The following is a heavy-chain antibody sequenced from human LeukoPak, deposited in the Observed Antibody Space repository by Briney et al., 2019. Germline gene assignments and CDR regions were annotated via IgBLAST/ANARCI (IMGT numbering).Heavy chain of an antibody. V-gene: IGHV3-15*01. CDR1: GFTFSNAW. D-gene: IGHD3-22*01. CDR2: IKSKTDGGTT. Sequence: GGSLRLSCAASGFTFSNAWMSWVRQAPGKGLEWVGRIKSKTDGGTTDYAAPVKGRFTISRDDSKNTLYLQMNSLKTEDTAVYYCTTDIPYDSILVPLNDAFDIWGQGTMVTVSS. CDR3: TTDIPYDSILVPLNDAFDI. J-gene: IGHJ3*02.